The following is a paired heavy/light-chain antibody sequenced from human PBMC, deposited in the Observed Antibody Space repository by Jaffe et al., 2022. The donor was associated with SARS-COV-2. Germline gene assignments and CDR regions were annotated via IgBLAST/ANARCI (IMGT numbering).Light chain of an antibody. CDR2: TAS. CDR1: QSISSY. Sequence: DIQLTQFPSFLSASVGDRVTITCRASQSISSYLAWYQQKPGKAPNLLIYTASTLQSGVPARFSGSGSGTEFTLTISSLQPEDFAAYYCQQGETYPITFGQGTRLEIK. V-gene: IGKV1-9*01. CDR3: QQGETYPIT. J-gene: IGKJ5*01.
Heavy chain of an antibody. V-gene: IGHV3-72*01. CDR3: ARFLLGGVYSMDV. D-gene: IGHD1-26*01. Sequence: QLVESGGGLVQPGGSLRLSCAASKFSFSDYYMDWVRQAPGKGLEWVGRIRDSAHTYTTQYAASVKGRFTISRDDSKNSLYLQMNSLKTEDTAVYYCARFLLGGVYSMDVWGQGTTVTVSS. J-gene: IGHJ6*02. CDR2: IRDSAHTYTT. CDR1: KFSFSDYY.